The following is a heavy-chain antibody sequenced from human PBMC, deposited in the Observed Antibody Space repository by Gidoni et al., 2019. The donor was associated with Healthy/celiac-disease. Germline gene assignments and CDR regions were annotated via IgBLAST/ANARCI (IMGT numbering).Heavy chain of an antibody. J-gene: IGHJ4*02. CDR2: IYYSGST. Sequence: QLQLQESGPGLVKPSETLSLTGTVSGGSISSSSYYWGWIRQPPGKGLEWIGSIYYSGSTYYNPSLKSRVTISVDTSKNQFSLKLSSVTAADTAVYYCASPYGDYVSFDYWGQGTLVTVSS. D-gene: IGHD4-17*01. V-gene: IGHV4-39*01. CDR3: ASPYGDYVSFDY. CDR1: GGSISSSSYY.